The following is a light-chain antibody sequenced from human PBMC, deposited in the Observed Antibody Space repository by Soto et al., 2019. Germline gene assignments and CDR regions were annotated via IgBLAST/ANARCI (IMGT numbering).Light chain of an antibody. CDR1: QSVSSY. Sequence: EIVLTQSPATLSLSPGERATLSCRASQSVSSYSAWYQQKPGQAPRLLIYDTSNRATGIPARFSGSGSGTDFTLTISGLAPEDFAVYYCQQRSTWQYTFGLGTRLEIK. CDR2: DTS. CDR3: QQRSTWQYT. J-gene: IGKJ2*01. V-gene: IGKV3-11*01.